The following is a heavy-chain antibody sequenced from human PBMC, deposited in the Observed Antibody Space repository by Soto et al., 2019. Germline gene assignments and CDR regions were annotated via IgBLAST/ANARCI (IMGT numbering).Heavy chain of an antibody. Sequence: EVQLVETGGGLIQPGGSLRLSCAASGFTVSSNYMSWVRQAPGKGLEWVSVIYSGGSTYYADSVKGRFTISRDNSKNTLYLQMNSLRADDTAVYYCARAGDSYYYYGMDVWGQGTTVTVSS. CDR2: IYSGGST. V-gene: IGHV3-53*02. J-gene: IGHJ6*02. CDR1: GFTVSSNY. D-gene: IGHD7-27*01. CDR3: ARAGDSYYYYGMDV.